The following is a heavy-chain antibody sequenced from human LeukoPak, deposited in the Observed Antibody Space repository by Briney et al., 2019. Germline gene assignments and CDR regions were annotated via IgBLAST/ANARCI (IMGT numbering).Heavy chain of an antibody. CDR1: GFTFSSYA. CDR2: ISGSGGST. J-gene: IGHJ4*02. CDR3: AKAGSIRFDY. D-gene: IGHD1-26*01. Sequence: GGSLRLSCAASGFTFSSYAMTWVRQAPGKGLEWVSAISGSGGSTYYADSVKGRFTISRDNSKNTLFLQMNSLRAEDTAVYYCAKAGSIRFDYWGQGTLVTVSS. V-gene: IGHV3-23*01.